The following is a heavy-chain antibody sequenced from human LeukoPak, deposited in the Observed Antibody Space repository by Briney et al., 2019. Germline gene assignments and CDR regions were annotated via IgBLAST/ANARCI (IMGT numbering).Heavy chain of an antibody. CDR2: ISGSGGST. CDR1: GFTFSSYA. V-gene: IGHV3-23*01. D-gene: IGHD2-2*02. CDR3: AKDVGYCSSTSCYIFDY. J-gene: IGHJ4*02. Sequence: GGSLRLSCAASGFTFSSYAMSWVRQAPGKGLEWVSAISGSGGSTYYADSVKGRFTISRDNPKNTLYLQMNSLRAEDTAVYYCAKDVGYCSSTSCYIFDYWGQGTLVTVSS.